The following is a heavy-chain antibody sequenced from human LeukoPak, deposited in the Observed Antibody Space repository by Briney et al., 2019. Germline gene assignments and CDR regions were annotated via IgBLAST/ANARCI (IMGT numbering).Heavy chain of an antibody. CDR1: GFTFHNYA. Sequence: GGSLRLSCAASGFTFHNYAMNWVRQAPGKGLEWVSAISGSGGRTYYADSVKGRFTISRDNSKNTLYLQMNSLRAEDTAVYYCAKDAQRGFDYSNSLEYWGQGTLVTVSS. V-gene: IGHV3-23*01. CDR3: AKDAQRGFDYSNSLEY. D-gene: IGHD4-11*01. CDR2: ISGSGGRT. J-gene: IGHJ4*02.